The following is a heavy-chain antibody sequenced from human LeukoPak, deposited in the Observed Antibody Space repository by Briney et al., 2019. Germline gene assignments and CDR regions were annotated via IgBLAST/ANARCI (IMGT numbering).Heavy chain of an antibody. V-gene: IGHV4-4*02. CDR3: ARVPYSNYGYFDY. D-gene: IGHD4-11*01. J-gene: IGHJ4*02. CDR1: GFTFGSYW. Sequence: GSLRLSCVASGFTFGSYWMNWVRQAPGKGLEWIGYISHTGITDYNPSLKSRITISIDRSKNQFSLKLTSVTAADTAVYYCARVPYSNYGYFDYWGQGTLVTVSS. CDR2: ISHTGIT.